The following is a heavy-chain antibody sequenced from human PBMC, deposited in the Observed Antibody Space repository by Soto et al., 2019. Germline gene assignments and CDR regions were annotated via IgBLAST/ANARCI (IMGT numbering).Heavy chain of an antibody. CDR2: IYYSGST. Sequence: TSETLSLTCTVSGGSVSSGSYYWSWIRQPPGKGLEWIGYIYYSGSTNYNPSLKSRVTISVDTSKNQLSLKLSSVTAADTAVYYCARRYGSFFDIWGQGTMVTVSS. D-gene: IGHD3-10*01. V-gene: IGHV4-61*01. CDR1: GGSVSSGSYY. J-gene: IGHJ3*02. CDR3: ARRYGSFFDI.